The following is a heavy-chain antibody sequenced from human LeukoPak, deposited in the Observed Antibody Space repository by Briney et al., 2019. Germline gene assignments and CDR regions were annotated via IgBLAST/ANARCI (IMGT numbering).Heavy chain of an antibody. Sequence: ASVKVSCKASGYTFSDYAMHWVRQAPGQRLEWMGWINAGNGDTKYSQKFQGRVTITWDTSASTVHMELSSLRSEDTAVYYCARKGRDGYNYPFDYWGQGTLVTVSS. CDR1: GYTFSDYA. CDR2: INAGNGDT. V-gene: IGHV1-3*01. J-gene: IGHJ4*02. CDR3: ARKGRDGYNYPFDY. D-gene: IGHD5-24*01.